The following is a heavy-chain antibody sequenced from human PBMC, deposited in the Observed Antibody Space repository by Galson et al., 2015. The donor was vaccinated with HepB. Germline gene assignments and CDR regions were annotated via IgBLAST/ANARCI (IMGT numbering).Heavy chain of an antibody. V-gene: IGHV4-30-4*01. CDR3: ARGRGSSYGVYDH. CDR2: IYNSAST. Sequence: TLSLTCAVSGGSITDDEYYWSWIRQPPGKALERIGYIYNSASTSYNPSLKRRLHMSGDTSKNQFSLNLTSVTAADTAIYYCARGRGSSYGVYDHWGLGTLVTVSS. CDR1: GGSITDDEYY. J-gene: IGHJ4*02. D-gene: IGHD5-18*01.